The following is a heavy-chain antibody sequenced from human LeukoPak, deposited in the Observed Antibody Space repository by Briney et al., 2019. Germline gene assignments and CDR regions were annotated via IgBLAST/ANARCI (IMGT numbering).Heavy chain of an antibody. D-gene: IGHD3-10*01. CDR2: INHSGST. Sequence: PSETLSLTCAVYGGSFSGYYCSWIRQPPGKGLEWIGEINHSGSTNYNPSLKSRVTISVDTSKNQFSLKLSSVTAADTAVYYCARCPRMTYYYGSGSYRAFDIWGQGTMVTVSS. V-gene: IGHV4-34*01. J-gene: IGHJ3*02. CDR3: ARCPRMTYYYGSGSYRAFDI. CDR1: GGSFSGYY.